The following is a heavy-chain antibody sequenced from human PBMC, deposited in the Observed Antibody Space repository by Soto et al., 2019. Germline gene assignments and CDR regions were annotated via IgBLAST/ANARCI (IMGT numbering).Heavy chain of an antibody. J-gene: IGHJ4*02. CDR3: ARESPPADY. CDR1: GYTFTNYA. V-gene: IGHV1-18*01. CDR2: ISAYNYNT. Sequence: QVQLVQSGTEVKKPGASVKVSCKASGYTFTNYAISWVRQAPGQGLEWMGWISAYNYNTKNAQNLQGRVTMTTDTSPSTASMELRSLRSDVTAVYYCARESPPADYWGQGTLVTVSS.